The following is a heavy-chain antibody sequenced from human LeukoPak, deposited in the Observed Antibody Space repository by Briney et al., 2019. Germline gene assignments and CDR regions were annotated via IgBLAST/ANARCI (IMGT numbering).Heavy chain of an antibody. D-gene: IGHD1-1*01. CDR1: GFTFSSYA. V-gene: IGHV3-23*01. CDR2: ISGSDTNT. J-gene: IGHJ4*02. CDR3: ARRLTATHSFDY. Sequence: GGSLRLSCAASGFTFSSYAMCWVRQAPGKGLEWVSTISGSDTNTYYADSVKGRFTISRDNSKNTLYLQMNSLRAEDTAVYFCARRLTATHSFDYWGQGTLVTVSS.